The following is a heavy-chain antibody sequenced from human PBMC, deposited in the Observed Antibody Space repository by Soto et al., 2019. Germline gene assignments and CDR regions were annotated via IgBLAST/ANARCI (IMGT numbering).Heavy chain of an antibody. CDR1: GGSISNYY. J-gene: IGHJ4*02. Sequence: SDTLSLTCTVSGGSISNYYWTWIRQPLGKGLEWIGYIYSSGTSTYNPSLKSRVTISINTSNNQFSLWLSSVTAADTAVYYCARLAAAANYLDSWGQGTLVTVSS. V-gene: IGHV4-59*08. CDR3: ARLAAAANYLDS. CDR2: IYSSGTS. D-gene: IGHD6-13*01.